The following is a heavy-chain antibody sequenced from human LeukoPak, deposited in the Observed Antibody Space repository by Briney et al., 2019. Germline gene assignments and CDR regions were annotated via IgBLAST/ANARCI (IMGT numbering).Heavy chain of an antibody. Sequence: SVKVSCKASGGTFSSYVISWVRQAPGQGLEWMGGIIPIFGTANYAQKFQGRVTITADESTSTAYMELSSLRSEDTAVYYCARKYYYDFWSGYLNYYYYYGMDVWGQGTTVTVSS. CDR1: GGTFSSYV. CDR2: IIPIFGTA. V-gene: IGHV1-69*01. CDR3: ARKYYYDFWSGYLNYYYYYGMDV. D-gene: IGHD3-3*01. J-gene: IGHJ6*02.